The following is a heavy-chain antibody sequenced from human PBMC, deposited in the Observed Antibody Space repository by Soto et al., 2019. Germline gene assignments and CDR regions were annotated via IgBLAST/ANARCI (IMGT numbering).Heavy chain of an antibody. D-gene: IGHD3-22*01. CDR1: GGSISSGGYY. V-gene: IGHV4-31*03. CDR3: ASQRLGWFYESSDYYSR. CDR2: IYSSGSA. J-gene: IGHJ4*02. Sequence: QVQLQESGPGLVKLSQTLSLTCTVSGGSISSGGYYWSWIRQHPGKGLEWIGYIYSSGSAYYNPSLESRVTISVDKSKNQFSLKLSFVTAADTAMYYCASQRLGWFYESSDYYSRWGQGTLITVSS.